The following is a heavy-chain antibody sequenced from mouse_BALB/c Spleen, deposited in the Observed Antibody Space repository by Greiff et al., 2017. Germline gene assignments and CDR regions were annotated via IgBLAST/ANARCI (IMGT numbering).Heavy chain of an antibody. CDR3: ARGLRWFAY. J-gene: IGHJ3*01. D-gene: IGHD2-4*01. Sequence: DVKLVESGGGLVKPGGSLKLSCAASGFTFSDYYMYWVRQTPEKRLEWVATISDGGSYTYYPDSVKGRFTISRDNAKNNLYLQMSSLKSEDTAMYYCARGLRWFAYWGQGTLVTVSA. CDR1: GFTFSDYY. CDR2: ISDGGSYT. V-gene: IGHV5-4*02.